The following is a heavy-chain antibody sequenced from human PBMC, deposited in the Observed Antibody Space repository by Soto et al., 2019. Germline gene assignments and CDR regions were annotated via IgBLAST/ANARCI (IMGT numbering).Heavy chain of an antibody. V-gene: IGHV4-39*01. CDR1: DGSIDSSAYS. J-gene: IGHJ4*02. CDR2: INYSGST. D-gene: IGHD2-21*02. Sequence: SETLSLTCTVSDGSIDSSAYSWGWIRQPPGKGLGWIGSINYSGSTYYSPSLKSRVTISIDTSRNQFSLRLSSVTAADTAVYYCARRDCGGDCYSWYYWGQGTLVTVSS. CDR3: ARRDCGGDCYSWYY.